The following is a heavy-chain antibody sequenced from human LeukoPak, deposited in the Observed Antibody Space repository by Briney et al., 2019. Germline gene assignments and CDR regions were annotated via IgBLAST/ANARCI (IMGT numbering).Heavy chain of an antibody. Sequence: GASVKASCKASGYTFTGYYIHWVRQAPGQGLEWMGYINPNSGSTNYAQRFHGRVTMTRDTSVTTAYMELNNLISDDTAVYFCAKVDRPMTTVTTSLDSWGQGTLVTVSS. D-gene: IGHD4-17*01. V-gene: IGHV1-2*02. J-gene: IGHJ4*02. CDR3: AKVDRPMTTVTTSLDS. CDR2: INPNSGST. CDR1: GYTFTGYY.